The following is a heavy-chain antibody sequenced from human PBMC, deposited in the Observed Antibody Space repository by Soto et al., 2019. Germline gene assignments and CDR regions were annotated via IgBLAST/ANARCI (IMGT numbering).Heavy chain of an antibody. J-gene: IGHJ6*02. D-gene: IGHD3-9*01. CDR2: IDPSDSYT. V-gene: IGHV5-10-1*01. CDR1: GYSFTSYW. CDR3: ALRYFDWLSPGGRHYYGMDV. Sequence: GESLKISCKGSGYSFTSYWISWVRQMPGKGLEWMGRIDPSDSYTNYSPSFQGHVTISADKSISTAYLQWSSLKASDTAMYYCALRYFDWLSPGGRHYYGMDVWGQGTTVTVPS.